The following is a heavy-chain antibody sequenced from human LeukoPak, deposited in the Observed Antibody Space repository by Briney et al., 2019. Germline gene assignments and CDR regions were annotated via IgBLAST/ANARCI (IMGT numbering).Heavy chain of an antibody. CDR1: GGSISSYY. CDR3: ARERLITARTQNWFAP. CDR2: IYYSGST. V-gene: IGHV4-59*01. D-gene: IGHD3-16*01. Sequence: SETLSLTCTVSGGSISSYYWSWIREPPGKGLEWIGYIYYSGSTNYNPSLKSRVTISVDTSKNQFSLKLSSVTAADTRVYNCARERLITARTQNWFAPWGQGTLVTVSS. J-gene: IGHJ5*02.